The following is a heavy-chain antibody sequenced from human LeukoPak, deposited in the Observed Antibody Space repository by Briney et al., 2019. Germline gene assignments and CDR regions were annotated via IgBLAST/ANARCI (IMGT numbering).Heavy chain of an antibody. CDR1: GDSVSSNSAT. CDR2: TYYRSKWYN. Sequence: SRTLSLTCAISGDSVSSNSATWDWIRQSPSRGLEWLGRTYYRSKWYNDYAVSVKSRVTINPDTSKNQFSLQLNSVTPEDTAVYYCAREGSDGYLFDYWGQGSLVIVSS. D-gene: IGHD3-16*01. CDR3: AREGSDGYLFDY. J-gene: IGHJ4*02. V-gene: IGHV6-1*01.